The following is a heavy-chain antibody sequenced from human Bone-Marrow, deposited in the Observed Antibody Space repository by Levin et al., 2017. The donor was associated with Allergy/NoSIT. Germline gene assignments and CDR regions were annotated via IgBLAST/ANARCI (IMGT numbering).Heavy chain of an antibody. CDR1: GFTFSSYS. V-gene: IGHV3-48*04. CDR3: ARGVGSSGRYEGGWGDP. Sequence: HPGESLKISCAASGFTFSSYSMNWVRQAPGKGLEWVSYISSSSSTIYYADSVKGRFTISRDNAKNSLYLQMNSLRAEDTAVYYCARGVGSSGRYEGGWGDPWGQGTLVTVSS. D-gene: IGHD6-19*01. J-gene: IGHJ5*02. CDR2: ISSSSSTI.